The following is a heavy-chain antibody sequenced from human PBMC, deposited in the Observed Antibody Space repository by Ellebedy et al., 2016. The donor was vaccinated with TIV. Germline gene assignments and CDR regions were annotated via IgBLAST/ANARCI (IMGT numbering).Heavy chain of an antibody. Sequence: AASVKVSCKASGYTFTNFDINWVRQATGQGLEWMGWMNPNSGDTGYAQKFKGRVTITRDTSINTAYMELSSLRSEDTAVYYCARNPAHTGYFDPWGQGTLVTVSS. CDR1: GYTFTNFD. J-gene: IGHJ5*02. D-gene: IGHD3-9*01. CDR2: MNPNSGDT. CDR3: ARNPAHTGYFDP. V-gene: IGHV1-8*03.